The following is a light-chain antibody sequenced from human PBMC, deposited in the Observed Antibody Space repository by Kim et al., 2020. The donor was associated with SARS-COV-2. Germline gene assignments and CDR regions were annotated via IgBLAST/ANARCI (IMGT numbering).Light chain of an antibody. V-gene: IGLV3-1*01. CDR3: QAWDSSTAV. CDR1: KLGDKY. CDR2: QDS. Sequence: ESPGQTASITYAGDKLGDKYACWYKQKPGQSPVLVIYQDSKRPSGIPERFSGSNSGNTATLTISGTQAMDEADYYCQAWDSSTAVFGGGTQLTVL. J-gene: IGLJ2*01.